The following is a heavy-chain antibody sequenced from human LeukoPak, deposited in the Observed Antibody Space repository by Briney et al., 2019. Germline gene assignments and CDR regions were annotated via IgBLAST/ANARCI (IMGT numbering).Heavy chain of an antibody. D-gene: IGHD3-22*01. CDR2: IIPIFGTA. CDR1: GYTFTGYY. V-gene: IGHV1-69*13. J-gene: IGHJ3*02. Sequence: GASVKVSCKASGYTFTGYYMHWVRQAPGQGLEWMGGIIPIFGTANYAQKFQGRVTITADESTSTAYMELSSLRSEDTAVYYCARDRGDYDSSGYYYPDAFDIWGQGTMVTVSS. CDR3: ARDRGDYDSSGYYYPDAFDI.